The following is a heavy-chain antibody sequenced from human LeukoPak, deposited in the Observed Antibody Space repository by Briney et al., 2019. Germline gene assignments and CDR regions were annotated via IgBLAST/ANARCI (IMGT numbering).Heavy chain of an antibody. CDR2: ISSSGSTI. D-gene: IGHD4-17*01. CDR1: GFTFSDYY. CDR3: ARFRLTVTTYAHLDY. J-gene: IGHJ4*02. Sequence: GGSLRLSCAASGFTFSDYYMSWIRQAPXXGLEWVSYISSSGSTIDYADSVKGRFTISRDNAKNSLYLQMNSLRAEDTAVYYCARFRLTVTTYAHLDYWGQGTLVTVSS. V-gene: IGHV3-11*01.